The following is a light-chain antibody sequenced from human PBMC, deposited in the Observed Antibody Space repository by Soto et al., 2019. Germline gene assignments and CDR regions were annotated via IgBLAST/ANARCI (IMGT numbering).Light chain of an antibody. CDR1: QSVSSN. Sequence: IVLTQSPATLSVSPGERATLSCRASQSVSSNLAWHQQKPGQAPRLLIYDASNRATGIPARFSGSGSGTDFTLTISSLEPEDFAVYYCQQRSNWPEITFGQGTRLEI. J-gene: IGKJ5*01. V-gene: IGKV3-11*01. CDR2: DAS. CDR3: QQRSNWPEIT.